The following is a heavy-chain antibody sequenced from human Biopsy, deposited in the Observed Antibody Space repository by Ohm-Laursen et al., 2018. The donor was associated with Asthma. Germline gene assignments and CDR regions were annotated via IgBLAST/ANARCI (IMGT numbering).Heavy chain of an antibody. CDR1: GYTRTDLS. V-gene: IGHV1-24*01. D-gene: IGHD4-17*01. J-gene: IGHJ4*02. Sequence: SVKVSCKISGYTRTDLSMHWVRQAPGQGLEWMGGHDHEEGGTVNARRFQGRVTMTEDTSTDTAYMELSSLSSDDTAVYYCASDFPKDYVRYNFQFWGQGTLVTVSS. CDR2: HDHEEGGT. CDR3: ASDFPKDYVRYNFQF.